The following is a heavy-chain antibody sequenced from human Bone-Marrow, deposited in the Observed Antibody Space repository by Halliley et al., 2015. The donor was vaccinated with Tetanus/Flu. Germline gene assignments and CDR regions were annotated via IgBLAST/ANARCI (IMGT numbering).Heavy chain of an antibody. D-gene: IGHD2-21*02. V-gene: IGHV3-53*01. J-gene: IGHJ3*02. Sequence: SAGSTYYADSVKGRFPISRDISKNTVSLQMISLRAEDTAVYYCARGGVVVTATYAFDIWGLGTMVTVSS. CDR3: ARGGVVVTATYAFDI. CDR2: SAGST.